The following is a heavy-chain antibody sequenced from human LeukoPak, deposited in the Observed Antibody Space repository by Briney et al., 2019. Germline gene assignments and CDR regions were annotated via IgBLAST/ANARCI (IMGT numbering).Heavy chain of an antibody. J-gene: IGHJ6*02. Sequence: GGPVTLSCGASGFPYKDYYMSWIPQAPGEGLEGVSYISSSCNTIYYADSVKGRFTISRDNAKNSLYLQMNSLRAEDTAVYYCARDVLRIAARSVASGMDVWGQGTTVTVSS. CDR3: ARDVLRIAARSVASGMDV. D-gene: IGHD6-6*01. V-gene: IGHV3-11*01. CDR2: ISSSCNTI. CDR1: GFPYKDYY.